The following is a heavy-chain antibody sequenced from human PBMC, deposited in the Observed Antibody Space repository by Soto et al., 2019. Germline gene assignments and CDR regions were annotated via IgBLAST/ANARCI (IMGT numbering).Heavy chain of an antibody. V-gene: IGHV3-21*01. D-gene: IGHD2-2*01. J-gene: IGHJ3*02. Sequence: PGGSLRLSCAASGFTFSSYSMNWVRQAPGKGLEWVSSISSSSSYIYYADSVKGRFTISRDNAKNSLYLQMNSLRAEDTAVYYCARGHCSSTSCYVDIVATILDAFDIWGQGTMVTVSS. CDR1: GFTFSSYS. CDR3: ARGHCSSTSCYVDIVATILDAFDI. CDR2: ISSSSSYI.